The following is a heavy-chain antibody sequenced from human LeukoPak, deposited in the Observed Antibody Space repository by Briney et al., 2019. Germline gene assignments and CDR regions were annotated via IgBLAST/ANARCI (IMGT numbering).Heavy chain of an antibody. D-gene: IGHD3-10*01. CDR2: ISYSGST. V-gene: IGHV4-59*01. CDR1: GGSISRYY. CDR3: ARDTGFGYFDY. Sequence: PSETLSLTCTVSGGSISRYYWSWIRQPPGKGLGWIGYISYSGSTNYNPSLKSRVTISVDTSKNQFSLKLSSVTAADTAVYYCARDTGFGYFDYWGQGTLVTVSS. J-gene: IGHJ4*02.